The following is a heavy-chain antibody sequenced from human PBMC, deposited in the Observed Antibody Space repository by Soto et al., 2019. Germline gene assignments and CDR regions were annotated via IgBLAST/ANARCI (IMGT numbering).Heavy chain of an antibody. CDR2: IYYSGST. D-gene: IGHD6-19*01. J-gene: IGHJ1*01. V-gene: IGHV4-39*01. CDR3: AHAVAGNFHH. Sequence: SETLSLTCTVSGGSISSSSYYWAWIRQPPGKGLEWIGTIYYSGSTFYNPSLKSRVTISLDTSKNQFSLKLSSVTAADTAVYYCAHAVAGNFHHWGQGTLVTVSS. CDR1: GGSISSSSYY.